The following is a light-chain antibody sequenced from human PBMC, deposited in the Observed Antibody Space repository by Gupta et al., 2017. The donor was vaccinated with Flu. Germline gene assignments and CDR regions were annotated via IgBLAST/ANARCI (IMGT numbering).Light chain of an antibody. CDR1: SSDVGGYNY. Sequence: QSALTQPASVSGSPGQSITISCTGTSSDVGGYNYVSWYQQHPGKAPKLMIYEVNNRPSGVSNRFSGSKSGTTASLTISGLQAEDEAYYYCSSYTSSSTVVFGGGTKLTVL. CDR3: SSYTSSSTVV. CDR2: EVN. V-gene: IGLV2-14*01. J-gene: IGLJ2*01.